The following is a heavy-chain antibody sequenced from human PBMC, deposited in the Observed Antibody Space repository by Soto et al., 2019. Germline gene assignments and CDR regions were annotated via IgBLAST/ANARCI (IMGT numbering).Heavy chain of an antibody. CDR1: GFTFSSYS. D-gene: IGHD5-12*01. V-gene: IGHV3-21*01. Sequence: GGSLRLSCAASGFTFSSYSMNWVRQAPGKGLEWVSSISSSSSYIYYADSVKGRFTISRDNAKNSLYLQMNSLRAEDTAVYYCAREIVAGPYYYYYYMDVWGKGTTVTVSS. CDR3: AREIVAGPYYYYYYMDV. CDR2: ISSSSSYI. J-gene: IGHJ6*03.